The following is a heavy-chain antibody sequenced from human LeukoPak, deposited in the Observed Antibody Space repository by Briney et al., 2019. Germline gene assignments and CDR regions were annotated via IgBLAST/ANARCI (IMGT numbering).Heavy chain of an antibody. CDR3: ARDLDYGDFDP. CDR1: GYTFTSYD. D-gene: IGHD4-17*01. V-gene: IGHV1-8*01. CDR2: MNPNSGNT. Sequence: APVKVSCTASGYTFTSYDINWVRQATGQGLEWMGWMNPNSGNTGYAQKFQGRVTMTRNTSISTAYMELSSLRSEDTAVYYCARDLDYGDFDPWGQGTLVTVSS. J-gene: IGHJ5*02.